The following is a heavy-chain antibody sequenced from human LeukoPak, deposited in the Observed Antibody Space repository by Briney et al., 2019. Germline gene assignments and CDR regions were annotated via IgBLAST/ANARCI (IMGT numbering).Heavy chain of an antibody. D-gene: IGHD4-17*01. CDR2: IIPILGIA. V-gene: IGHV1-69*04. CDR1: GGTFSSYA. J-gene: IGHJ6*02. CDR3: AKDDLQFDYGYYYYGMDV. Sequence: ASVKVSCKASGGTFSSYAISWVRQAPGQGLEWMGRIIPILGIANYAQKFQGRVTITADKSTSTAYMELSSLRSEDTAVYYCAKDDLQFDYGYYYYGMDVWGQGTTVTVSS.